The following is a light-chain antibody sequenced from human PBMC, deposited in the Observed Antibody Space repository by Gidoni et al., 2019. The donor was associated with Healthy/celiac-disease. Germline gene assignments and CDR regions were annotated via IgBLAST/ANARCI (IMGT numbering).Light chain of an antibody. Sequence: YELTQPSSVSVSPGQTARITCSGDVLAKKYARLFQQKPGQAPVLVIYKDSERPSGIPERFSGSSSGTTVTLTISGAQVEDEADYYCYSAADNNLRVFGGGTKLTVL. CDR1: VLAKKY. CDR2: KDS. CDR3: YSAADNNLRV. J-gene: IGLJ3*02. V-gene: IGLV3-27*01.